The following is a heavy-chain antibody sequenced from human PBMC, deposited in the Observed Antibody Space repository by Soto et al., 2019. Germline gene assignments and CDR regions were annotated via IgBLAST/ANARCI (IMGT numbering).Heavy chain of an antibody. J-gene: IGHJ6*03. CDR1: GFTFSSYW. Sequence: GGSLRLSCAASGFTFSSYWMSWVRQAPGKGLEWVANIKQDGSEKYYVDSVKGRFTISRDNAKNSLYLQMNSLRAEDTAVYYCARNREGYYDFWSGYYTGFYYYYYMDVWGKGTTVTVSS. CDR2: IKQDGSEK. D-gene: IGHD3-3*01. V-gene: IGHV3-7*01. CDR3: ARNREGYYDFWSGYYTGFYYYYYMDV.